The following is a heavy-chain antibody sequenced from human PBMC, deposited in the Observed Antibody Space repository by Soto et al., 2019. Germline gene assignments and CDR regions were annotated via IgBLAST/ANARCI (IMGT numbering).Heavy chain of an antibody. CDR3: ARGGDGGL. J-gene: IGHJ4*02. D-gene: IGHD3-16*01. Sequence: QVHLVQSGAEVRKPGASVKVSCKGSGYTFTSYGIAWVRQAPGQGLEWMGWISAHNDNTNYAQKGQGKGTGTREQSTSTAYLGLRNLRSGGTGGYYCARGGDGGLWGQGALVTVSS. CDR2: ISAHNDNT. CDR1: GYTFTSYG. V-gene: IGHV1-18*01.